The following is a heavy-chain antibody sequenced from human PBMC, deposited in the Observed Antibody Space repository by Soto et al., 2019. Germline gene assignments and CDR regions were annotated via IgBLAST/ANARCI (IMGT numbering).Heavy chain of an antibody. Sequence: EVQLLESGGGLVQPGGSLRLSCAAAGFTFSIYAMSWVRQAPGKGLEWVSAISGSGGSTYYADSVKGRFTISRDNSKNTLYVQMTSLRADDTAVYYCAKAIRSGAATLIRDYWGQGTLVTVSS. J-gene: IGHJ4*02. CDR1: GFTFSIYA. V-gene: IGHV3-23*01. CDR3: AKAIRSGAATLIRDY. D-gene: IGHD6-13*01. CDR2: ISGSGGST.